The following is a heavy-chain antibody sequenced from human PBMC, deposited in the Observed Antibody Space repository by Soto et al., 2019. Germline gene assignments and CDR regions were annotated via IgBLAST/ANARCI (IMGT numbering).Heavy chain of an antibody. Sequence: QVQLVQSGAEVKKPGSSVKVSCKASGGTFISFAINWVRQAPGQGLEWMGEITPISGTTNYAQKFQGRVTMTVDESTNSGFMELSSLTAEDTGVFYCARGNDGDYSASFDIWGQATMVNVSS. V-gene: IGHV1-69*01. CDR3: ARGNDGDYSASFDI. J-gene: IGHJ3*02. D-gene: IGHD4-17*01. CDR2: ITPISGTT. CDR1: GGTFISFA.